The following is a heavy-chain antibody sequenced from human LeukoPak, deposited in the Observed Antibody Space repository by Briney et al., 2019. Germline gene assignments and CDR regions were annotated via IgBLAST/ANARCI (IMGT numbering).Heavy chain of an antibody. CDR3: ATGSHYFDY. J-gene: IGHJ4*02. D-gene: IGHD1-26*01. V-gene: IGHV4-59*08. CDR1: GGSISTNS. Sequence: SETLSLTCSVSGGSISTNSWNWIRQPPGQGLEWIGYFYYSGSTKYNPSLKSRATISEDTSKNQFSLKLSSVTAADTAVYYCATGSHYFDYWGQGTLVTVSS. CDR2: FYYSGST.